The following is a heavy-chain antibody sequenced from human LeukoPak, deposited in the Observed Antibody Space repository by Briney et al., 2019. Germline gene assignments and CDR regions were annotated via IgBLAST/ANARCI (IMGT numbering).Heavy chain of an antibody. J-gene: IGHJ3*02. Sequence: GSLRLSCAASGFTFSSYAMSWVRQAPGKGLEWVSAISGSGGSTYYADSVKGRFTISRDNSKNTLYLQMNSLRAEDTAVYYCATRDSISRAFDIWGQGTMVTVSS. CDR2: ISGSGGST. D-gene: IGHD3-9*01. CDR1: GFTFSSYA. V-gene: IGHV3-23*01. CDR3: ATRDSISRAFDI.